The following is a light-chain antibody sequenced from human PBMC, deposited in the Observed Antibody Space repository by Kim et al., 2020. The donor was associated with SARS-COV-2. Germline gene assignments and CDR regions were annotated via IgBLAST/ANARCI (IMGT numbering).Light chain of an antibody. Sequence: SYELTQPPSVSVSPGQTATITCSGDKLGDTYACWYQQKPGQSPVLVIYQDSKRPSGIPERFSGSNSGNTATLTISGTQAMDEADYYCQAWDSSTVVFGVG. V-gene: IGLV3-1*01. CDR1: KLGDTY. CDR3: QAWDSSTVV. J-gene: IGLJ2*01. CDR2: QDS.